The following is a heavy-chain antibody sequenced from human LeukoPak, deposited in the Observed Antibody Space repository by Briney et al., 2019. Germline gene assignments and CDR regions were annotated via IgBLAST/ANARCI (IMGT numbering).Heavy chain of an antibody. J-gene: IGHJ4*02. D-gene: IGHD2-21*02. CDR1: GFTFSRFS. CDR2: IRSSSSI. CDR3: ARGADCAFDY. Sequence: GGSLRISCAASGFTFSRFSLTLVRQAPGKGLEWVSSIRSSSSIYYADSVRGRFTISRDNAKNSLYLQMNSLRAEDTGVYYCARGADCAFDYWGQGTLVTVSS. V-gene: IGHV3-48*01.